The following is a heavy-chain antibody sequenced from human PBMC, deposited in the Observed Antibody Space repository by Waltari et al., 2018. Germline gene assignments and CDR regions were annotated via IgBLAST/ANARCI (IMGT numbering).Heavy chain of an antibody. J-gene: IGHJ2*01. CDR3: AKGMVADYWYFDL. Sequence: QVQLVESGGGVVQPGGSLRLSCAASGFTFSSYGMHWVRQAPGKGLGWVAFIRYDGSNKYYADSVKGRFTISRDNSKNTLYLQMNSLRAEDTAVYYCAKGMVADYWYFDLWGRGTLVTVSS. V-gene: IGHV3-30*02. CDR1: GFTFSSYG. D-gene: IGHD2-15*01. CDR2: IRYDGSNK.